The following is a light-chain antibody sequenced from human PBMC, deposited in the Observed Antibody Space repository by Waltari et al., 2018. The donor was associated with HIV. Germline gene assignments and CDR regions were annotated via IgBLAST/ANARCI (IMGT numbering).Light chain of an antibody. V-gene: IGLV2-14*01. CDR3: SSYTSSSTLV. J-gene: IGLJ2*01. CDR1: SSDGGGYNY. CDR2: EVS. Sequence: QSALTQPASVSGSPGQSITISCPGTSSDGGGYNYVSWYKQHPGKAPKLMIYEVSNRPSGVSNRFSGSKSGNTASLTISGLQAEDEADYYCSSYTSSSTLVFGGGTKLTVL.